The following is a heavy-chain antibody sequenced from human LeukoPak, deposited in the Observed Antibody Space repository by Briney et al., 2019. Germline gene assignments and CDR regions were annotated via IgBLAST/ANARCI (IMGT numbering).Heavy chain of an antibody. CDR1: GGSFSGYY. CDR3: ARERELNFDY. V-gene: IGHV4-34*01. Sequence: SETLSLTCAVYGGSFSGYYWSWIRQPPGKGLEWIGEINHSGSTNYNPSLKSRVTISVDTSKNQFSLKLSSVTAADTAVYYCARERELNFDYWGQGTLVTVSS. D-gene: IGHD1-26*01. J-gene: IGHJ4*02. CDR2: INHSGST.